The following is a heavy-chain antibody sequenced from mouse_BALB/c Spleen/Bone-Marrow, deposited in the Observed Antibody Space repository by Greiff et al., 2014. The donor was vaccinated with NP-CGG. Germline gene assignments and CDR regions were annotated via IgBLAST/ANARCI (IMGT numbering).Heavy chain of an antibody. Sequence: QVQLQHSGAELVKPGASIKLSCKASGYTFTDYYMHWVKQRPGQGLEWIGEINPSNGDTNFNEKFKSKATMTVDKSSTTAYMQLSSLTSEDSAVYYCARSAVGYEDDSIDYWGQGTSVTVSA. D-gene: IGHD1-1*01. J-gene: IGHJ4*01. V-gene: IGHV1S81*02. CDR2: INPSNGDT. CDR3: ARSAVGYEDDSIDY. CDR1: GYTFTDYY.